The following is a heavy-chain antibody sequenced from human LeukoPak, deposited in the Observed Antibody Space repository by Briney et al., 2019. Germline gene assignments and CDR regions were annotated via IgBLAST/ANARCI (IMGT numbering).Heavy chain of an antibody. D-gene: IGHD3-22*01. J-gene: IGHJ4*02. CDR2: ISGSGGST. CDR1: GFTFSSYA. CDR3: AKAIPFGDYYDSSGYYPLGGYFDY. Sequence: PGGSLRLSCAASGFTFSSYAMSWVRQAPGKGLEWVSAISGSGGSTYYADSVKGRFTISRDNSKNTLYLQMNSLRAEDTAVYYCAKAIPFGDYYDSSGYYPLGGYFDYWGQGTLVTVSS. V-gene: IGHV3-23*01.